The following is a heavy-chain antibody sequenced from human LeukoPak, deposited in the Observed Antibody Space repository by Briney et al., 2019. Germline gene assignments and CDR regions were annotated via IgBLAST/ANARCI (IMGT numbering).Heavy chain of an antibody. CDR2: MNPKSGGT. V-gene: IGHV1-2*02. J-gene: IGHJ5*02. CDR1: GYTFSDSY. Sequence: ASVKVSCKASGYTFSDSYIHWVRQAPGQGLEWMGSMNPKSGGTNYAQKFQGRVSMTRDTSISTAYMELASLTSDDTAVYYCARAGGRSWFDPWGQGTLVTVSS. CDR3: ARAGGRSWFDP. D-gene: IGHD1-26*01.